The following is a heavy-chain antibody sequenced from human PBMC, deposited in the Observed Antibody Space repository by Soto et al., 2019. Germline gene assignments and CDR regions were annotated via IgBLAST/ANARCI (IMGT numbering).Heavy chain of an antibody. D-gene: IGHD5-18*01. CDR1: GGSISSGGYS. J-gene: IGHJ4*02. V-gene: IGHV4-30-2*01. Sequence: SETLSLTCAVSGGSISSGGYSWSWIRQPPGKGLEWIGYIYHSGSTYYNPSLKSRVTISVDRSKNQFSLKLSSVTAADTAVYYCARGPRGYSYGCFDYWGQGTLVTSPQ. CDR2: IYHSGST. CDR3: ARGPRGYSYGCFDY.